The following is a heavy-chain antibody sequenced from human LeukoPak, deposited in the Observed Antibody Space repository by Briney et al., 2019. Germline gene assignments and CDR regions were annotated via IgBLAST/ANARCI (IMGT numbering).Heavy chain of an antibody. CDR2: IYYSGST. CDR3: ARDSGSNFDY. D-gene: IGHD2-15*01. V-gene: IGHV4-59*01. Sequence: MPSETLSLTCTVSDGSISGYYWNWIRQPPGKGLEWIGYIYYSGSTNYNPSLKSRVTMSLDTSKNQFSLKLSSVTAADTAVYHCARDSGSNFDYWGQGTLVTVSP. J-gene: IGHJ4*02. CDR1: DGSISGYY.